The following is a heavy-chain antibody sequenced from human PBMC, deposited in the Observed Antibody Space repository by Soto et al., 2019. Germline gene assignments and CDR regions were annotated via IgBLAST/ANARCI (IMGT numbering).Heavy chain of an antibody. J-gene: IGHJ5*02. CDR3: ATGEGAAIFGVVIPWFAP. V-gene: IGHV4-39*01. CDR2: IYYSGRT. D-gene: IGHD3-3*01. Sequence: QLQLQESGPGLVKPSETLSLTCTVSGGSISSSSYYWGWIRQPPGKGLEWIGSIYYSGRTYSNPSLKSRVTTSVDTSKNQFSLELSSVTAADTAVYYWATGEGAAIFGVVIPWFAPWGQGTLVTVSS. CDR1: GGSISSSSYY.